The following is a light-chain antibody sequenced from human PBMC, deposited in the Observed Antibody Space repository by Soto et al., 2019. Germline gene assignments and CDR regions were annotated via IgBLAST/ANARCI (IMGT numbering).Light chain of an antibody. J-gene: IGKJ5*01. CDR2: GTS. CDR1: QSLSSSF. Sequence: IVLTQSPGTLSLSPGERATLSCRASQSLSSSFLAWYQQKPGQAPSLLIYGTSSRATGIPDRFSGSGSGTDFTLTISSLEPEDFAVYYCQQRSNWPPITFGQGTRLEI. CDR3: QQRSNWPPIT. V-gene: IGKV3D-20*02.